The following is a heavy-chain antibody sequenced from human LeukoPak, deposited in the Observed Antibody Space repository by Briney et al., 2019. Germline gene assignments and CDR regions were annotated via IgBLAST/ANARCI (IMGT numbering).Heavy chain of an antibody. CDR3: ARDRYYDSSGYYPFDY. D-gene: IGHD3-22*01. CDR2: ISAYNGNT. Sequence: ASVKVSCKASGYTFTSYGISWVRQAPGQGLEWMGWISAYNGNTNYAQKLQGRVTMTTDTSTSTAYMELRSLRSDDTAVCYCARDRYYDSSGYYPFDYWGQGTLVTVSS. CDR1: GYTFTSYG. V-gene: IGHV1-18*01. J-gene: IGHJ4*02.